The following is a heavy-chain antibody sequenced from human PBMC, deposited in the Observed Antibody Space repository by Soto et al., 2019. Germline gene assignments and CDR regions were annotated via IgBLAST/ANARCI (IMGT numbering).Heavy chain of an antibody. J-gene: IGHJ4*02. Sequence: EVQLLESGGGLVQPGGSLRLSCAASGFPFSSYAMTWVRQAPGKGLEWVSTIRASDGRTHYADSVKGRFTISRDDSKNTLFLQMSSLRAEDTAEYYCAKRYNSEWDFDCWGQGTLVTVPS. CDR3: AKRYNSEWDFDC. CDR1: GFPFSSYA. D-gene: IGHD6-19*01. V-gene: IGHV3-23*01. CDR2: IRASDGRT.